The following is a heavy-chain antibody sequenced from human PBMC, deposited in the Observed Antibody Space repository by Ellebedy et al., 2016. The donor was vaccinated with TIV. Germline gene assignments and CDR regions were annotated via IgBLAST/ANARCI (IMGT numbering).Heavy chain of an antibody. D-gene: IGHD3-10*01. CDR2: IYPDDSDI. J-gene: IGHJ3*02. CDR3: ARPPMVRADDAFDI. CDR1: GYSFTSYW. Sequence: GESLKISCKGSGYSFTSYWIGWVRQMPGKGLEWMGIIYPDDSDIRYGPAFQGQVTISVDKSINTAYLHWSSLKASDTAMYYCARPPMVRADDAFDIWGQGTMVTVSS. V-gene: IGHV5-51*01.